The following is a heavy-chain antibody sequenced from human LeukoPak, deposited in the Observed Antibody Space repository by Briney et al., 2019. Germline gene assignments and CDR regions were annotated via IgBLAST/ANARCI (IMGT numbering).Heavy chain of an antibody. J-gene: IGHJ4*02. CDR1: GFNFQHYA. V-gene: IGHV3-23*01. CDR2: ISGFGGST. D-gene: IGHD6-13*01. Sequence: GGSLRLSCAASGFNFQHYAMNWVRQAPGKDPEWVSGISGFGGSTYYAPSVKDRFAISRGNSGNALFLRLTNLRVEDSALYYCARRGGSSWSSFDFWGQGTWVGVSS. CDR3: ARRGGSSWSSFDF.